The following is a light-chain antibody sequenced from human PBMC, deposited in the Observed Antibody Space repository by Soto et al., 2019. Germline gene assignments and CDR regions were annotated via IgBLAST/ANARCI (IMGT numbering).Light chain of an antibody. CDR3: QHYNSYRT. CDR1: QSISHW. Sequence: DVQLTQSPSTLSASVGDRVTITCRASQSISHWLAWYQQKPGKAPNLLIYDASTLESGVPSRFSGSGSGTEFTLTISSLQPDYFATYYCQHYNSYRTFGQGTKVEV. J-gene: IGKJ1*01. CDR2: DAS. V-gene: IGKV1-5*01.